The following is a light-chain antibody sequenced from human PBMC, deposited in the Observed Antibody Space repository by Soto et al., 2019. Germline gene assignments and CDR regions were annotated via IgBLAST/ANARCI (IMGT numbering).Light chain of an antibody. CDR3: LQDYNFPYT. CDR1: QDIGND. CDR2: AAF. V-gene: IGKV1-6*01. Sequence: IQMTQSPSSLSASVGDRVTITCRASQDIGNDLAWYHQKPGKAPKLLIYAAFSLQSGVASRFSGSGSGTDFTLTISSLQPEDSGTYYCLQDYNFPYTFGQGTKLEIK. J-gene: IGKJ2*01.